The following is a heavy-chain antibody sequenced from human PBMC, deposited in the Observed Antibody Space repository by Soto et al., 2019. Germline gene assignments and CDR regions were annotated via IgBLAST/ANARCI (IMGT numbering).Heavy chain of an antibody. D-gene: IGHD1-26*01. V-gene: IGHV3-23*01. CDR3: AKNQGVELVPLDTLDWFDP. J-gene: IGHJ5*02. CDR2: ISGSGFKK. Sequence: WGSLILSCAASDFIFESFGMSWVRQAPGKGLEWISSISGSGFKKYYADSVKGRFTISRDNSKSTVYLELNNLSAEDTAVYHCAKNQGVELVPLDTLDWFDPWGQGSLVTVSS. CDR1: DFIFESFG.